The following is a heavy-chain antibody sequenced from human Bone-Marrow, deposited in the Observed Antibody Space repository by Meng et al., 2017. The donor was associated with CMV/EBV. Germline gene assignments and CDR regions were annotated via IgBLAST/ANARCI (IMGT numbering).Heavy chain of an antibody. D-gene: IGHD5-24*01. CDR1: GYTFTGYY. CDR3: ARGPWGEMATISMFVA. V-gene: IGHV1-2*02. CDR2: INPNSGGT. J-gene: IGHJ5*02. Sequence: ASVKVSCKASGYTFTGYYMHWVRQAPGQGLEWMGWINPNSGGTNYAQKFQGRVTITTDESTSTAYMELSSLRSEDTAVYYCARGPWGEMATISMFVAWGQGTLVTVSS.